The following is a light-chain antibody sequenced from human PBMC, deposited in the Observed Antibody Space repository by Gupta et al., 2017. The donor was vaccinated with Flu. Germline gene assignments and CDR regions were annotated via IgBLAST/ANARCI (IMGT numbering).Light chain of an antibody. J-gene: IGLJ1*01. Sequence: QSPLLQPPSVSGPPGQSITISSTGTSGDVGGYNFVSWYQHSPGRAPKLMIYEVTKRPSGVSYRFSGSKSGSTASLTISGLQAEDEADYYCCSYSGTAFYVFGTGTKVTVL. CDR3: CSYSGTAFYV. CDR1: SGDVGGYNF. CDR2: EVT. V-gene: IGLV2-23*02.